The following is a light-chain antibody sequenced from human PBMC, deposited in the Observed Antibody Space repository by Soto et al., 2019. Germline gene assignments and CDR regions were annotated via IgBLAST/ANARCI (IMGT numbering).Light chain of an antibody. CDR3: QQYHSHPVT. CDR1: QDINSH. J-gene: IGKJ4*01. Sequence: DIQMTQSPSSLSASVGDRVTITCRASQDINSHLAWFQQKPGKAPKSLISDASSLQSGVPLNFSGSGYGTDFTLTISNLLPEDFATYYCQQYHSHPVTFGGGTKVEIK. V-gene: IGKV1-16*02. CDR2: DAS.